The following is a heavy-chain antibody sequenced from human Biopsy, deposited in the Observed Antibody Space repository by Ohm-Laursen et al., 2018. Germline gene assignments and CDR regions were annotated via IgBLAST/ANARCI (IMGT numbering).Heavy chain of an antibody. CDR2: SSAYNGKT. J-gene: IGHJ4*02. D-gene: IGHD5-18*01. CDR3: ARTVDTVVVTPSDH. Sequence: SVTVSCKASGYSFSMYAIIWVRQAPGQGLEWMGWSSAYNGKTNYAQKFQGRLTMTTDTSTSAAYVELRSLRSDDTAVYYCARTVDTVVVTPSDHWGQGTLVTVSS. V-gene: IGHV1-18*01. CDR1: GYSFSMYA.